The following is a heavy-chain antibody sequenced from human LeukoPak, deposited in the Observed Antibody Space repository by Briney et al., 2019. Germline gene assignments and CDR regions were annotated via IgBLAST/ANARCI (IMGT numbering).Heavy chain of an antibody. CDR1: GYTFTSYG. J-gene: IGHJ4*01. Sequence: ASVKVSCKASGYTFTSYGISWVRQAPGQGLEWMGWINPNSGGTNYAQKFQGRVTMTRDTSISTAYMELSRLRSDDTAVYYCARDHDSSGYYDLDYWGQGTLVTVSS. CDR2: INPNSGGT. V-gene: IGHV1-2*02. D-gene: IGHD3-22*01. CDR3: ARDHDSSGYYDLDY.